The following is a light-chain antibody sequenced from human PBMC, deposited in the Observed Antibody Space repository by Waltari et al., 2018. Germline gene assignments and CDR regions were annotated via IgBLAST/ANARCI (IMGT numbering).Light chain of an antibody. CDR2: GAS. CDR1: QSVRGS. V-gene: IGKV3-20*01. Sequence: EIVLKQSPGPLSLSPGERATLSCRASQSVRGSLAWYQQKAGQAPRLLIYGASSRATGIPDRFSGSGSGTDFSLTISRLEPEDFAVYYCQHYVRLPATFGQGTKVEI. CDR3: QHYVRLPAT. J-gene: IGKJ1*01.